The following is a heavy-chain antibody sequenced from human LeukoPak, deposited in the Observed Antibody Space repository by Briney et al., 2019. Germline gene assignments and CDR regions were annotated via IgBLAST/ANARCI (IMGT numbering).Heavy chain of an antibody. CDR3: ARRSSYSNFFDY. CDR2: IDPSDSYT. V-gene: IGHV5-10-1*01. CDR1: GYSFTSYW. D-gene: IGHD6-13*01. Sequence: GESLKSSCNGSGYSFTSYWITWVRQVPVKGREWMGVIDPSDSYTSYSPSFQGHVTISADRSISTAYLQWSSLKASDSAMSYCARRSSYSNFFDYWGQGTLVTVSS. J-gene: IGHJ4*02.